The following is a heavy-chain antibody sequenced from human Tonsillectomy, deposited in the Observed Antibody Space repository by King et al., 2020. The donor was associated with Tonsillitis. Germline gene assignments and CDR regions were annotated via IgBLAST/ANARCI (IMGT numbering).Heavy chain of an antibody. V-gene: IGHV4-34*01. D-gene: IGHD6-13*01. CDR1: GGSFTDYY. CDR2: INHSGST. Sequence: VQLQQWGAGLLKPSETLSLTCAVYGGSFTDYYWSWIRQPPGTGLEWIGEINHSGSTNYNPFLKSRVTISVDTSKNQFSLKLSSVSAADTAVYYCARVVREAAGTIYFTDHWGQGTLVTVSS. J-gene: IGHJ4*02. CDR3: ARVVREAAGTIYFTDH.